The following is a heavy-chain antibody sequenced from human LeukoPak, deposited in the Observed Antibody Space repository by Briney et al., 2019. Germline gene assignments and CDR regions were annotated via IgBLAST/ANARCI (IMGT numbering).Heavy chain of an antibody. J-gene: IGHJ4*02. D-gene: IGHD3-22*01. V-gene: IGHV3-66*01. CDR3: ARESNSGYYLSY. Sequence: PGGSLRLSCAASGFTVTSNYMSWVRLAPGKGLEWVSVIYNDGRTYYADSVKGRFTISRDNSKNTLYPQMNSLRAEDTAVYYCARESNSGYYLSYWGQGTLVTVSS. CDR1: GFTVTSNY. CDR2: IYNDGRT.